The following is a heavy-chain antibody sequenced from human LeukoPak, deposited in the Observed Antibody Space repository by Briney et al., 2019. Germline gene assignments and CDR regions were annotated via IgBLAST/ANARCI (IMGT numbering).Heavy chain of an antibody. Sequence: SETLSLTCTVSGGSISSYYWSWIRQPPGKGLEWIGYIYYSGSTNYNPSLKSRVTISVDTSKNQFSLKLSSVTAADTAVYYCARPGGDSSGWYRSFDYWGQGTLVTVSS. CDR2: IYYSGST. CDR1: GGSISSYY. D-gene: IGHD6-19*01. CDR3: ARPGGDSSGWYRSFDY. J-gene: IGHJ4*02. V-gene: IGHV4-59*08.